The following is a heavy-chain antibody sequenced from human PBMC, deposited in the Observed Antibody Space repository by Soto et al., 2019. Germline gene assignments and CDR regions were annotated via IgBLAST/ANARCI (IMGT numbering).Heavy chain of an antibody. V-gene: IGHV5-51*01. Sequence: SLKISCKGSGYSFTSYWIGWVRQMPGKGLEWMGIIYPGDSDTRYSPSFQGQVTISADKSISTAYLQWSSLKASDTAMYYCARARRDGYKSLLGGAFDIWGQGTMVTVSS. CDR1: GYSFTSYW. D-gene: IGHD3-16*01. J-gene: IGHJ3*02. CDR3: ARARRDGYKSLLGGAFDI. CDR2: IYPGDSDT.